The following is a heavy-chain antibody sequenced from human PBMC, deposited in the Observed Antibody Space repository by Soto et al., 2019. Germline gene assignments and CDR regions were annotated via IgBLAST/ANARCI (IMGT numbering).Heavy chain of an antibody. CDR2: IYSNDDK. CDR3: AHSPFTSGWYYFAY. J-gene: IGHJ4*02. Sequence: QITLKESGPTVVKPTQTLTLTCTFSGFSLTTSTVGVGWIRQPPGKALEWLALIYSNDDKRYSPSLKSRLTITKDPSKNQVVLTMTTMDPVDTATYYCAHSPFTSGWYYFAYWGQGTLVTVSS. D-gene: IGHD6-19*01. CDR1: GFSLTTSTVG. V-gene: IGHV2-5*01.